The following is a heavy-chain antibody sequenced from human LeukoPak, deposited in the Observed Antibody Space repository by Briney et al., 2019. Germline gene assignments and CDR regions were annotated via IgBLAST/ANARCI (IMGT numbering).Heavy chain of an antibody. J-gene: IGHJ4*02. D-gene: IGHD4-17*01. CDR3: ATFSDYGDYHFAY. Sequence: ASVKVSCKVSGYTLTELSMHWVRQAPGKGLEWMGGFDPEDGETIYARKFQGSVTMTEDTSTDTAYMELSSLKSEDTAVYYCATFSDYGDYHFAYWGQGTLVTVSS. CDR1: GYTLTELS. CDR2: FDPEDGET. V-gene: IGHV1-24*01.